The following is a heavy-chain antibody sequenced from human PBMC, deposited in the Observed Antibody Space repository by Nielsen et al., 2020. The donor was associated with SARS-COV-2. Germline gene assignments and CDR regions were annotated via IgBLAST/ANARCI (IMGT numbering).Heavy chain of an antibody. J-gene: IGHJ5*02. CDR1: GYTFTSYA. CDR3: ARGSRIAAAGTKGVNWFDP. CDR2: INTNTGNP. V-gene: IGHV7-4-1*02. D-gene: IGHD6-13*01. Sequence: ASVKVSCKASGYTFTSYAMNWVRQAPGQGLEWMGWINTNTGNPTYAQGFTGRFVFSLDTSVSTAYLQISSLKAEDTAVYYCARGSRIAAAGTKGVNWFDPWGQGTLVTVSS.